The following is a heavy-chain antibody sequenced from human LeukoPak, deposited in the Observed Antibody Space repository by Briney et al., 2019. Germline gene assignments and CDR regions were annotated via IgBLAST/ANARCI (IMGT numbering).Heavy chain of an antibody. D-gene: IGHD3-22*01. V-gene: IGHV3-21*01. CDR1: GFTFSSYA. J-gene: IGHJ4*02. Sequence: GGSLRLSCAASGFTFSSYAMSWVRQAPGKGLEWVSSISSSSSYIYYADSVKGRFTISRDNAKNSLYLQMNSLRAEDTAVYYCARDHYYDSSGYEDYWGQGTLVTVSS. CDR3: ARDHYYDSSGYEDY. CDR2: ISSSSSYI.